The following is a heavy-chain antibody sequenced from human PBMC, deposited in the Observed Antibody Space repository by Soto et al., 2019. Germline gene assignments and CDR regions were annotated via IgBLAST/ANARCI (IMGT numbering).Heavy chain of an antibody. Sequence: PGGSLRLSCAVSGFTVSTYGMHWVRQAPGKGLEWVAVISRDGGTKYYADSVKGRFNISRDNSRNTLFLEMNSLKGDDMAVYYCTGEVASGYWGQGTLVTVSS. J-gene: IGHJ4*02. V-gene: IGHV3-30*03. CDR1: GFTVSTYG. CDR3: TGEVASGY. CDR2: ISRDGGTK. D-gene: IGHD2-8*02.